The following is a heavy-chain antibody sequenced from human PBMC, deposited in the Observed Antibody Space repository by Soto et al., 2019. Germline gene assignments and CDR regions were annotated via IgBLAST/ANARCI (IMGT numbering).Heavy chain of an antibody. CDR1: GFTFSSYA. J-gene: IGHJ4*02. CDR2: ISGSGGST. D-gene: IGHD1-26*01. Sequence: EVQLLESGGGLVQPGGSLRLSCAASGFTFSSYAMRWVRQAPGKGLEWVSAISGSGGSTYYADSVKGRFTISRDNSKNTVYLQMNSLRAEDTAVDYCARRGSGSYYDYWGQGTLVTVSS. V-gene: IGHV3-23*01. CDR3: ARRGSGSYYDY.